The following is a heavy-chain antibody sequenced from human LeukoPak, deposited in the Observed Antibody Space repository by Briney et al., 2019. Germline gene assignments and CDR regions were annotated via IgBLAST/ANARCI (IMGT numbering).Heavy chain of an antibody. CDR1: GFTFSSYG. Sequence: GSLRLSCAASGFTFSSYGMHWVRQAPGKGLEWVAFIRYDGSNKYYADSVKGRFTISRDNSKNTLYLQMNSLRAEDTAVYYCAKGPPVWCSSTSCYTADDAFDIWGQGTMVTVSS. D-gene: IGHD2-2*02. CDR3: AKGPPVWCSSTSCYTADDAFDI. CDR2: IRYDGSNK. V-gene: IGHV3-30*02. J-gene: IGHJ3*02.